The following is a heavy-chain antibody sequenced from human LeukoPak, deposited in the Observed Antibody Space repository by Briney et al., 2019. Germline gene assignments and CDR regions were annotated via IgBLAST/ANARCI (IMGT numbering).Heavy chain of an antibody. CDR2: IYDSGST. Sequence: PSETLSLTCNVSGGSISNYYWNWIRQPPGKGLEWIAYIYDSGSTNYNPSLKSRVTISVDTSKNQFSLKLNSVTAADTAVYYCARGGSTSRYYFDYWGRGTLVTVSS. CDR1: GGSISNYY. D-gene: IGHD6-13*01. V-gene: IGHV4-59*01. J-gene: IGHJ4*02. CDR3: ARGGSTSRYYFDY.